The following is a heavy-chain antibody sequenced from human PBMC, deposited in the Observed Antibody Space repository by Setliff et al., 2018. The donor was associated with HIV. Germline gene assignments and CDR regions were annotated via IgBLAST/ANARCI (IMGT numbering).Heavy chain of an antibody. J-gene: IGHJ5*02. V-gene: IGHV4-4*02. Sequence: SETLSLTCAVSGGSISSSNWWSGVRQPPGKGLEWIGEIYHSGSTNYNPSLKSRVTISVDKSKNQFSLKLSSVTAADTAVYYCARAHIGIAARWSGWFDPWGQGTLVTVSS. CDR2: IYHSGST. CDR1: GGSISSSNW. CDR3: ARAHIGIAARWSGWFDP. D-gene: IGHD6-6*01.